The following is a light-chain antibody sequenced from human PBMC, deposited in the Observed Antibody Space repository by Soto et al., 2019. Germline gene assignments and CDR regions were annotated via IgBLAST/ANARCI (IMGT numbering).Light chain of an antibody. CDR1: QSVSRY. Sequence: EIVLTQSPATLSLSPGERATLSCRASQSVSRYLAWYQQKPGQAPRLLIYDASNRATGIPARFSGSGSGTDFTLTISSLEPEDFAVYFCQQRSNWSFTFGQGTKLEIK. V-gene: IGKV3-11*01. CDR3: QQRSNWSFT. CDR2: DAS. J-gene: IGKJ2*01.